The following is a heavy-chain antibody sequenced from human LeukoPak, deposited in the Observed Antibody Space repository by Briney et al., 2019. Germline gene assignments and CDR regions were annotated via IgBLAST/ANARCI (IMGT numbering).Heavy chain of an antibody. J-gene: IGHJ4*02. Sequence: ASVKVSCKASGYTFTRYYMHWVRQAPGQGLEWMGIINPSGGGTSYAQKFQGRVTMTRDMSTSTVYMELSSLRSEDTAMYYCATRGAVGFDYWGQGTLVTVSS. D-gene: IGHD6-19*01. V-gene: IGHV1-46*01. CDR1: GYTFTRYY. CDR2: INPSGGGT. CDR3: ATRGAVGFDY.